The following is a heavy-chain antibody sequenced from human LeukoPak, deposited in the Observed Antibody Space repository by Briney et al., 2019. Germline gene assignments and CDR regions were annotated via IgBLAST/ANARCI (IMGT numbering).Heavy chain of an antibody. J-gene: IGHJ4*02. D-gene: IGHD6-13*01. CDR3: AKALEQETVIALDS. Sequence: GGSLRLSCAASGFTFSTYAMSWVRQAPGKGLEWVSAISGSGGSTYYADSVRGRFTISRDNSKNTLYLQMNSLRAEDTSIYFCAKALEQETVIALDSWGQGTLVTVSS. V-gene: IGHV3-23*01. CDR2: ISGSGGST. CDR1: GFTFSTYA.